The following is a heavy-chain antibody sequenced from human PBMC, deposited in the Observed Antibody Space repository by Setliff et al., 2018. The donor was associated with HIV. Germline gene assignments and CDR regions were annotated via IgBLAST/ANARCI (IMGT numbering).Heavy chain of an antibody. CDR2: LSPSGTT. CDR1: GGSFSNYY. D-gene: IGHD3-22*01. J-gene: IGHJ5*02. V-gene: IGHV4-34*01. CDR3: ASRIYYYDTYRVLREEGFDP. Sequence: PSETLSLTCTVYGGSFSNYYTNWIRQPPGKGLEWIGELSPSGTTRSNPSLQSRVTISLDTSKNQFSLSLTSVTDADTAVYYCASRIYYYDTYRVLREEGFDPWGQGTLVTVSS.